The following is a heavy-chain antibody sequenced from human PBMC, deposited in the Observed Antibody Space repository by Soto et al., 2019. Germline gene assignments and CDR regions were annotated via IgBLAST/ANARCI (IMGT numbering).Heavy chain of an antibody. D-gene: IGHD2-21*01. V-gene: IGHV3-23*01. CDR2: ISGGGDAT. CDR1: GFTFGNYA. CDR3: AKKSLWSITLPAFYDFDY. J-gene: IGHJ4*02. Sequence: EVQLLESGGGLVQPGGSLRLSCAASGFTFGNYAFSWVRQAPGKGLEWVSVISGGGDATYYPDSVKGRFTTSRDNSKNTAYLQMKSLRAEDTAVFCGAKKSLWSITLPAFYDFDYWGQGTLVNVSS.